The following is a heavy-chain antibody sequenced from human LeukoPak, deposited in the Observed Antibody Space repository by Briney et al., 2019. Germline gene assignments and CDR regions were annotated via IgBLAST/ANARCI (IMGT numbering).Heavy chain of an antibody. Sequence: RPGGSLRLSCAASGFTFNTYGMTWVRQAPGKGLEWVSAITSSGGSTYYGDSVKGRFTISRDNSRNTLYLQMNSLRVDDTAVYYCARDLCWGCFDDWGQGNLVTVSS. D-gene: IGHD3-10*02. CDR3: ARDLCWGCFDD. J-gene: IGHJ4*02. CDR1: GFTFNTYG. V-gene: IGHV3-23*01. CDR2: ITSSGGST.